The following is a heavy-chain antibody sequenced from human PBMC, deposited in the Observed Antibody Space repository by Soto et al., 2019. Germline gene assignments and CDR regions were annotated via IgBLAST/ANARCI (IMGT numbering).Heavy chain of an antibody. D-gene: IGHD5-18*01. J-gene: IGHJ4*02. CDR1: GGSISSGGYY. CDR2: IYYSGST. Sequence: SETLSLTCTVSGGSISSGGYYWSWIRQHPGKGLEWIGYIYYSGSTYYDPSLKSRVTISVDTSKNQFSLKLSSVTAADTAVYYCARDRRNNTAMILDYWGQGTLVTVSS. V-gene: IGHV4-31*03. CDR3: ARDRRNNTAMILDY.